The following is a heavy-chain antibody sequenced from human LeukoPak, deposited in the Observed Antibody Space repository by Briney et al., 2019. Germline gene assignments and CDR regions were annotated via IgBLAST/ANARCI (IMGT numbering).Heavy chain of an antibody. CDR3: TTGLRAADTN. CDR1: GFIFSNSW. V-gene: IGHV3-15*01. CDR2: IKSKTDGGTT. Sequence: GGSLRLSCAASGFIFSNSWMSWVRQAPGKGLEWVGRIKSKTDGGTTDYAAPVKGRFTISRDDSKNTLYLQMNSIKSEDAAVYYCTTGLRAADTNWGVGTLVTVSS. J-gene: IGHJ4*02. D-gene: IGHD6-13*01.